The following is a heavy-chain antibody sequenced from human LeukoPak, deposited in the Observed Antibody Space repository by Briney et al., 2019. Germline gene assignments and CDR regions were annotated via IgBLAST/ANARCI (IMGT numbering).Heavy chain of an antibody. Sequence: PAGSLRLSCAASGFTFSDYYMSWIRQAPGKGLEWVSYISSSSSYTNYADSVKGRSTISRDNAKNSLYLQMNSLRAEDTAVYYCARDNRYDILTGTNWFDPWGQGTLVTVSS. J-gene: IGHJ5*02. CDR3: ARDNRYDILTGTNWFDP. V-gene: IGHV3-11*05. D-gene: IGHD3-9*01. CDR1: GFTFSDYY. CDR2: ISSSSSYT.